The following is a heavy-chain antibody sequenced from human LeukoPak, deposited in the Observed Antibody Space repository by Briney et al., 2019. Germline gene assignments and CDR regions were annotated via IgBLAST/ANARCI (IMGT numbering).Heavy chain of an antibody. Sequence: GASVKVSCKASGGTFSSYAISWVRQAPGQGLEWMGGIIPIFGTANYAQKFQGRVTITTDESTSTAYMELSSLRSEDTAVYYCARAEYSSSWENWFDPWGQGTLVTVSS. V-gene: IGHV1-69*05. CDR1: GGTFSSYA. CDR2: IIPIFGTA. D-gene: IGHD6-13*01. CDR3: ARAEYSSSWENWFDP. J-gene: IGHJ5*02.